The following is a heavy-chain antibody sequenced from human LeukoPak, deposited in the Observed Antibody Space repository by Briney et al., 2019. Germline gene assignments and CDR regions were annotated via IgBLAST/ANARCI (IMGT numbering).Heavy chain of an antibody. V-gene: IGHV3-21*01. Sequence: SGGSLRLSCAASGFTFSSYSMNWVRQAPGKGLEWVSSISSSSSYIYYADSVKGRFTISRDNAKNSLYLQMNSLRAEDTAAYYCARAPTSYGAAMDYYYGMDVWGQGTTVTVSS. CDR3: ARAPTSYGAAMDYYYGMDV. CDR2: ISSSSSYI. D-gene: IGHD2-2*01. CDR1: GFTFSSYS. J-gene: IGHJ6*02.